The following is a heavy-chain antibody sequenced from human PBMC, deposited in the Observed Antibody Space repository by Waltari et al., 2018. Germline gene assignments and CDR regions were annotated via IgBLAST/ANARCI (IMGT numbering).Heavy chain of an antibody. CDR2: INHSGST. J-gene: IGHJ3*02. CDR3: ARGEELYYYDSSGYSIDAFDI. D-gene: IGHD3-22*01. V-gene: IGHV4-34*01. Sequence: QVQLQQWGAGLLKPSETLSLTCAVYGGSFSGYYWSWIRQPPGKGLEWIGEINHSGSTNYNPSLKSRVTISVDTSKNKFSLKLSSVTAADTAVYYCARGEELYYYDSSGYSIDAFDIWGQGTMVTVSS. CDR1: GGSFSGYY.